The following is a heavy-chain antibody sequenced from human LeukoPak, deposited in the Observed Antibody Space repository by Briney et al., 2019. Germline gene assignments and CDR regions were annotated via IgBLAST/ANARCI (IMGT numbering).Heavy chain of an antibody. Sequence: NPSETLSLTCTVSGVSISSYYWSWIRQPPGKGLEWIGYIYSSGNTDYNPSLKSRVTISVDTSKSQFSLKLSSVLAADTAIYYCARVPSTFYFDYWGQGALVTVSS. J-gene: IGHJ4*02. CDR2: IYSSGNT. V-gene: IGHV4-59*01. CDR1: GVSISSYY. CDR3: ARVPSTFYFDY. D-gene: IGHD3-16*01.